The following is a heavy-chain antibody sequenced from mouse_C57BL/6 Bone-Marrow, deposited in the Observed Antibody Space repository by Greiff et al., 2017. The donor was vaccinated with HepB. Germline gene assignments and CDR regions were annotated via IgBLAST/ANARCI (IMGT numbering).Heavy chain of an antibody. J-gene: IGHJ2*01. V-gene: IGHV5-17*01. CDR1: GFTFSDYG. Sequence: EVMLVESGGGLVKPGGSLKLSCAASGFTFSDYGMHWVRQAPEKGLEWVAYISSGSSTIYYAATVKGRFTISRDNAKNTLFLQMTSLRSEDTAMYYCANLLGFDYWDQGTTLTVSS. CDR2: ISSGSSTI. CDR3: ANLLGFDY. D-gene: IGHD2-1*01.